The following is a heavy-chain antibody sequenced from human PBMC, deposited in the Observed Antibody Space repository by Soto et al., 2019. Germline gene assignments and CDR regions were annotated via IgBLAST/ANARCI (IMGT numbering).Heavy chain of an antibody. J-gene: IGHJ6*02. CDR3: AAGREHDPPSGMDV. V-gene: IGHV1-69*06. D-gene: IGHD1-1*01. CDR2: IIPIFGTD. Sequence: QVQLVQSGAEVKKPGSSVKVSCTASGGTFSTYAISWVRQAPGQGLEWMGGIIPIFGTDKYAQKFQGRVTISADKSTSTAYMELSSLRSEDTAVYYCAAGREHDPPSGMDVWGQGTTVTVSS. CDR1: GGTFSTYA.